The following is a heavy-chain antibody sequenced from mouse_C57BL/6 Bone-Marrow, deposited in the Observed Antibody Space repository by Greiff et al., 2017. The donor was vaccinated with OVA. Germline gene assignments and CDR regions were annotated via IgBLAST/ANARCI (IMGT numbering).Heavy chain of an antibody. D-gene: IGHD2-2*01. CDR2: INPSSGYT. J-gene: IGHJ2*01. V-gene: IGHV1-4*01. CDR1: GYTFTSYS. Sequence: QVQLQQSGAELARPGASVKMSCKASGYTFTSYSMHWVKQRPGPGLEWIGYINPSSGYTKYNQKFTDKATLTADKSSSTAYMQLCSLTSVDSAVYYCARWLRQGFDYWGQGTTLTVSS. CDR3: ARWLRQGFDY.